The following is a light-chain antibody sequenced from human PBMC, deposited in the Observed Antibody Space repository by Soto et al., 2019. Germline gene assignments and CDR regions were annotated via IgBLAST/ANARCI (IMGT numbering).Light chain of an antibody. Sequence: DIQMTQSPSSLSVSIGDRVTITCRSSQSISVYINWYQKKSGTPPKLLMYAASNLQSGVPSRFSGRGSGTDFALTISCLQPEDFASYYCQQTYRIPYTFGQGTKVEI. V-gene: IGKV1-39*01. CDR2: AAS. CDR3: QQTYRIPYT. J-gene: IGKJ2*01. CDR1: QSISVY.